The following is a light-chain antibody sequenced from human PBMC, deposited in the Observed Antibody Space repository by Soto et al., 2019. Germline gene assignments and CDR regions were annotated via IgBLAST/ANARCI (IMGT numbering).Light chain of an antibody. Sequence: DIEMTQSPSSLSVSLGDRATITCRASQSVSNNVAWYQQRPGQAPRLLIYGASTRAAGIPARFSGSGSGTEFTLTISSLQSEDVAVYYCQQYNNWPLTFGQGTKVDIK. CDR2: GAS. J-gene: IGKJ1*01. CDR1: QSVSNN. CDR3: QQYNNWPLT. V-gene: IGKV3-15*01.